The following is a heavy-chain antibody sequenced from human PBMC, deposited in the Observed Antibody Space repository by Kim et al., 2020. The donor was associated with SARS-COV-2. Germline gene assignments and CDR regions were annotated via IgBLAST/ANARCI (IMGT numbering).Heavy chain of an antibody. CDR2: ISYDGSNK. D-gene: IGHD3-10*01. CDR3: AKDWAMVRGVIPNPDDYYYYYGMDV. CDR1: GFTFSSYG. J-gene: IGHJ6*02. Sequence: GGSLRLSCAASGFTFSSYGMHWVRQAPGKGLEWVAVISYDGSNKYYADSVKGRFTISRDNSKNTLYLQMNSLRAEDTAVYYCAKDWAMVRGVIPNPDDYYYYYGMDVWGQGTTVTVSS. V-gene: IGHV3-30*18.